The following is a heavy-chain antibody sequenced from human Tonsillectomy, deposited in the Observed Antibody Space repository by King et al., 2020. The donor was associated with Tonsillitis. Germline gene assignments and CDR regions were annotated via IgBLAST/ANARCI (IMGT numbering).Heavy chain of an antibody. CDR1: GFIVSDHA. J-gene: IGHJ3*02. CDR2: MSHDAKYK. Sequence: VQLVESGGGVVQPGRSLRLSCAASGFIVSDHAMHWVRQAPGKGLEWVASMSHDAKYKWYADSVKGRFTISRDNSNNALYLQMNSLKTEDTAVFYCAKESNAFDIWGRGTMVTVSS. V-gene: IGHV3-30*18. CDR3: AKESNAFDI.